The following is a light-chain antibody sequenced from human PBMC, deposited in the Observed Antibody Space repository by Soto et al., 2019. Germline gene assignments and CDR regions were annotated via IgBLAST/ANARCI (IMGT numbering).Light chain of an antibody. V-gene: IGKV3-20*01. CDR1: QSITSNY. J-gene: IGKJ3*01. CDR2: GAS. CDR3: QQYGSSPGSVT. Sequence: EIVLTQSPCTLSLSPGERATLPCRASQSITSNYLAWYQQKLGQAPRLLIYGASTRATGIPDRFSGSGSGTDFTLTISRLEPEDFAVYYCQQYGSSPGSVTFGPGTKVDIK.